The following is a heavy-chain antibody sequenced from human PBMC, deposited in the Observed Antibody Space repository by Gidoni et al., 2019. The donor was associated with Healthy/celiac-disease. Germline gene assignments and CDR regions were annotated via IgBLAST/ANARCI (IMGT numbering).Heavy chain of an antibody. J-gene: IGHJ6*02. CDR3: AREDTAMVTSYYGMDV. Sequence: QVQLVDSGGGVVQPGRSLRLSCAASGFTFISYGMPWVSQAKGKGLDWVAVIWYDGSNKYYADSVKGRFTISRDNSKNTLYLQMNSLRAEDTAVYYCAREDTAMVTSYYGMDVWGQGTTVTVSS. V-gene: IGHV3-33*01. CDR2: IWYDGSNK. D-gene: IGHD5-18*01. CDR1: GFTFISYG.